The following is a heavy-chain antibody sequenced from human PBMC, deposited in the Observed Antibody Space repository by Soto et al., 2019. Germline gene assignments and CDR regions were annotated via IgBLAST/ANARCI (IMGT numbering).Heavy chain of an antibody. Sequence: QITLKESGPTLVKPTQTLTLTCTFSGFSLSTSGVGVGWIRQPPGKALEWLALIYWDDDKRYSPSLKSRLTTTKDTSQNQVVLTMTNMEPVDTATYYCAHRHSGAGVPCGVADNWFDPWGQGTLVTVSS. CDR2: IYWDDDK. J-gene: IGHJ5*02. D-gene: IGHD3-3*01. V-gene: IGHV2-5*02. CDR3: AHRHSGAGVPCGVADNWFDP. CDR1: GFSLSTSGVG.